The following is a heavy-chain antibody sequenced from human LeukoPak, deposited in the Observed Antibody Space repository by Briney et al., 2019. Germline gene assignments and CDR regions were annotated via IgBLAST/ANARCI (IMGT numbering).Heavy chain of an antibody. Sequence: PSQTLSLTCAVSGGSISSGGYSWSWIRQPPGKGLEWIGYIYHSGGTNYNPSLKSRVTISVDTSKNQFSLKLISVTAADTAVYYCARGINFGGNSFDYWGQGTLVTVSS. CDR3: ARGINFGGNSFDY. V-gene: IGHV4-30-2*01. CDR1: GGSISSGGYS. D-gene: IGHD4-23*01. J-gene: IGHJ4*02. CDR2: IYHSGGT.